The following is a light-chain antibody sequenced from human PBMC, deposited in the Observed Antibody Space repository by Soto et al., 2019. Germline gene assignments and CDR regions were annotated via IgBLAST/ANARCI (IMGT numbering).Light chain of an antibody. Sequence: QPVLTQSPSASASLGASVKLTCTLSSGHSNYAIAWHQQLPEKGPRYLMKVNSDGSHSKGDGIPDRFSGSSSGAERYLTISSLQSEDEADYHCQTWDTGIVLFGGGTKVTVL. V-gene: IGLV4-69*01. CDR2: VNSDGSH. CDR3: QTWDTGIVL. J-gene: IGLJ2*01. CDR1: SGHSNYA.